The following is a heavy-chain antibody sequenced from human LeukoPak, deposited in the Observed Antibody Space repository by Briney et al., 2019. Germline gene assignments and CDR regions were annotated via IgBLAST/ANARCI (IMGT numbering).Heavy chain of an antibody. D-gene: IGHD2-15*01. CDR1: GGSISSGSYY. Sequence: PSETLSLTCTVSGGSISSGSYYWSWIRQPAGKGLEWIGRMYTSGSTNYNPSLKSRVTISVDTSKNQFSLKLSSVTAADTAIYYCARFGCSGGTTCYALRYWGQGTLVTVSS. J-gene: IGHJ4*02. V-gene: IGHV4-61*02. CDR2: MYTSGST. CDR3: ARFGCSGGTTCYALRY.